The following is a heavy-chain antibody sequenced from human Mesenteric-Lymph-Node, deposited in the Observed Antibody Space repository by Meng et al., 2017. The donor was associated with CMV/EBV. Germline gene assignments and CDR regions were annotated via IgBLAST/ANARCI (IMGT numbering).Heavy chain of an antibody. V-gene: IGHV1-8*03. Sequence: ASVKVSCKASGYTFTSYDINWVRQATGQGLEWMGWMNPNSGNTGYAQKFQGRVTITRNTSISTAYMELSSLRSEDTAVYYCARRRGGDYVLLSGYYEFDTWGQGTLVTVSS. CDR2: MNPNSGNT. CDR1: GYTFTSYD. D-gene: IGHD3-3*01. CDR3: ARRRGGDYVLLSGYYEFDT. J-gene: IGHJ5*02.